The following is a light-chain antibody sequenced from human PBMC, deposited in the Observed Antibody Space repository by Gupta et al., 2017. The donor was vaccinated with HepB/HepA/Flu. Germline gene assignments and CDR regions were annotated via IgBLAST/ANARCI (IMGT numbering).Light chain of an antibody. V-gene: IGLV2-14*01. CDR2: DVF. J-gene: IGLJ1*01. Sequence: QSALAQPASVPGSPVQSIPISCPGTSSDVGTYNFVSWYQQHPGKAPKLLIFDVFNRPSGVSNRFSGSKSGSTASLTISGLQADDEADYYCSSYTKNNTRVFGTGTKVTVL. CDR3: SSYTKNNTRV. CDR1: SSDVGTYNF.